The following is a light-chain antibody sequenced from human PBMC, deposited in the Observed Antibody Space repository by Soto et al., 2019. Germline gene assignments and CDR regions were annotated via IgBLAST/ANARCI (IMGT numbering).Light chain of an antibody. Sequence: DVQMTQSPSSLSASVGDRVTITCRASQDINSWLAWYQQKPEKAPKSLIHAASSLQTGVPSRFSGSGSGTYFTLTISSLQPEDSATYYCQQYNIYPLTFGGGTKVEIK. CDR2: AAS. CDR3: QQYNIYPLT. J-gene: IGKJ4*01. V-gene: IGKV1D-16*01. CDR1: QDINSW.